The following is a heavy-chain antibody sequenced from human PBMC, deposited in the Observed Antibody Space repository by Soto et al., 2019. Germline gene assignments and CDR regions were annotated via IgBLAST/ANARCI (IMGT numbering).Heavy chain of an antibody. V-gene: IGHV1-18*01. CDR1: GYSFTNCW. J-gene: IGHJ6*02. D-gene: IGHD6-13*01. CDR2: ISAYNGNT. Sequence: PGESLKISCKGSGYSFTNCWIGWVRQAPGQGLEWMGWISAYNGNTNYAQKLQGRVTMTTDTSTSTAYMELRSLRSDDTAVYYCARGLQQLDNYYYGMDVWGQGTTVTVS. CDR3: ARGLQQLDNYYYGMDV.